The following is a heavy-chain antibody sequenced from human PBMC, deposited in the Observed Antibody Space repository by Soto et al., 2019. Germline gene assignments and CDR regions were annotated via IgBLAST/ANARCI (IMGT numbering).Heavy chain of an antibody. CDR2: LYYSGST. D-gene: IGHD6-13*01. CDR3: ARVDGYYHYMDV. Sequence: QVQLQESGPGLVKPSETLSLTCTVSGGSISSYYWTWIRQPPGKGLEWIGYLYYSGSTNYNPSLKSRDTVSVDTSKAQFSLKLSSGTAADTAVYYCARVDGYYHYMDVWGKGTTVTVSS. J-gene: IGHJ6*03. V-gene: IGHV4-59*08. CDR1: GGSISSYY.